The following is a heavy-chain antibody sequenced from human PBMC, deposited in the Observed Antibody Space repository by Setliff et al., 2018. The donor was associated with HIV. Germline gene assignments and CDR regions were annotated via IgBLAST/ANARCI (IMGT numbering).Heavy chain of an antibody. Sequence: AASVKVSCKASGYSFTTYSLNWVRQVPGQGVEWMGWISSNTGNPTYAQDFTGRFVFSLDTSVNTAYLQITTLKAEDSAVYYCARANIYSDAFDIWGQGTMVTVSS. D-gene: IGHD2-21*01. CDR3: ARANIYSDAFDI. V-gene: IGHV7-4-1*02. J-gene: IGHJ3*02. CDR1: GYSFTTYS. CDR2: ISSNTGNP.